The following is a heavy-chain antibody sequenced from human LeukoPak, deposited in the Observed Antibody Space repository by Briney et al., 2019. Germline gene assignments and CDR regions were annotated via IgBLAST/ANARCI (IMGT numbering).Heavy chain of an antibody. CDR2: INHSGST. V-gene: IGHV4-34*01. CDR1: GFTFSSYS. CDR3: ASPDYGGNRDAFDI. D-gene: IGHD4-23*01. Sequence: PGGSLRLSCAASGFTFSSYSMNWVRQPPGKGLEWIGEINHSGSTNYNPSLKSRVTISIDTSKNQFSLKLSSVTAADTAVYYCASPDYGGNRDAFDIWGQGTMVTVSS. J-gene: IGHJ3*02.